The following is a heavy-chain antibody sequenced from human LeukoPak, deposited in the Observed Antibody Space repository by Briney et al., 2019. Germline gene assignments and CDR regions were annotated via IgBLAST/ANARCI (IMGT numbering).Heavy chain of an antibody. CDR2: INPNNGGT. CDR3: ARDQGRNPYSSSGVDY. Sequence: ASVKVSCKASGYTFTGYYMHWVRQAPGQGLEWMGWINPNNGGTNYAQKFQGWVTMTRDTSISTAYMELSRLRSDDTAVYYCARDQGRNPYSSSGVDYWGQGTLVTVSS. V-gene: IGHV1-2*04. CDR1: GYTFTGYY. D-gene: IGHD6-13*01. J-gene: IGHJ4*02.